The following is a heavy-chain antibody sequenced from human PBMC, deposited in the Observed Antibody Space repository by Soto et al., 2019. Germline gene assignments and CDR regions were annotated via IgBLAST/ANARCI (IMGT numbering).Heavy chain of an antibody. D-gene: IGHD5-18*01. Sequence: PGGSLRLSCAASGFTFSSDSMNWVRQAPGKGLEWVSSISSSSSYIYYADSVKGRFTISRDNAKNSLYLQMNSLRAENMAVYYCARGQGGYWDTAYSDNWFDPWGQGTLVTVSS. CDR1: GFTFSSDS. J-gene: IGHJ5*02. CDR3: ARGQGGYWDTAYSDNWFDP. CDR2: ISSSSSYI. V-gene: IGHV3-21*01.